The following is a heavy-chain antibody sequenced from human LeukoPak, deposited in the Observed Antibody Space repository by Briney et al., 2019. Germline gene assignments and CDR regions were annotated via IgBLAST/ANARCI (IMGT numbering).Heavy chain of an antibody. CDR1: GGSFSGYY. CDR3: ARGTPFGHAISQIDYYYYYGMDV. D-gene: IGHD3-10*01. V-gene: IGHV4-34*01. CDR2: INHSGST. Sequence: SETLSLTCAVSGGSFSGYYWSWIRQPPGKGLEWIGEINHSGSTNYNPSLKSRVTISVDTSKNQFSLKLSSVTAADTAVYYCARGTPFGHAISQIDYYYYYGMDVWGQGTTVTVSS. J-gene: IGHJ6*02.